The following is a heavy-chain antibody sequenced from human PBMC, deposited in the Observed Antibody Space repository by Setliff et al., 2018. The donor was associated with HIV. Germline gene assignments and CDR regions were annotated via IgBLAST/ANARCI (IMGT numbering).Heavy chain of an antibody. Sequence: ASVKVSCKASGYSFTNYGISWVRQAPGQGLEWVGWISPYNGDTKYAEKVQGRVTITADESTSTAYMELSSLRSEDTAVYYCARGGWLQFAAFDIWGQGTMVTVSS. CDR2: ISPYNGDT. CDR1: GYSFTNYG. CDR3: ARGGWLQFAAFDI. D-gene: IGHD5-12*01. V-gene: IGHV1-18*01. J-gene: IGHJ3*02.